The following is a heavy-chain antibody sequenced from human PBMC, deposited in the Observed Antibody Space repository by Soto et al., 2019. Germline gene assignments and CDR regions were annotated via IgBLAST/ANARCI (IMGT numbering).Heavy chain of an antibody. CDR2: ISGSGASI. D-gene: IGHD2-15*01. CDR1: GFTFSSYV. Sequence: EVQLLESGGNLVQPGGSLRLSCAASGFTFSSYVMSWVRQAPGKGLEWVSTISGSGASIYDADSVKGRFTISRDNSKNTVDLQMNSLRAEDTAVYDWAKDGLGACTGGTCYGSDYWGQGTLVTVSS. J-gene: IGHJ4*02. V-gene: IGHV3-23*01. CDR3: AKDGLGACTGGTCYGSDY.